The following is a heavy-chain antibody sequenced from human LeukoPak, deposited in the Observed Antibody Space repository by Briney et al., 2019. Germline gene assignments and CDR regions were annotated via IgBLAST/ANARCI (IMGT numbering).Heavy chain of an antibody. CDR3: ALIRGTKYFQH. Sequence: QTGGSLRLSCAASGFTVSSNYMSWVRQAPGKGLEWVSVIYSGGSTYYADSVKGRFTISRDNSKNTLYLQMNSLRAEDTAVYYCALIRGTKYFQHWGQGTLVTVSS. V-gene: IGHV3-53*01. J-gene: IGHJ1*01. CDR1: GFTVSSNY. CDR2: IYSGGST.